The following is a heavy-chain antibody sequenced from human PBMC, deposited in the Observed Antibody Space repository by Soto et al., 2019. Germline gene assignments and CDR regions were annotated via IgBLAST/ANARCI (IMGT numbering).Heavy chain of an antibody. CDR2: IIPIFGTA. V-gene: IGHV1-69*01. Sequence: QVQLVQSGAEVKKPGSSVKVSCKASGGTFSSYAISWVRQAPGQGLEWMGGIIPIFGTANYAQKFQGRVTITADESTSTAYMELSSLRSEDTALYYCARDEEVGGSYGMDGWGQGTTVTVSS. J-gene: IGHJ6*02. CDR1: GGTFSSYA. D-gene: IGHD1-26*01. CDR3: ARDEEVGGSYGMDG.